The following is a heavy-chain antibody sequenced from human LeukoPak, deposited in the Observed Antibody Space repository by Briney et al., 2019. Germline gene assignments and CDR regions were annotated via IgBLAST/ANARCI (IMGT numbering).Heavy chain of an antibody. V-gene: IGHV3-21*01. CDR1: GFTFSSYS. Sequence: GGSLRLSCAASGFTFSSYSMNWVRQAPGKGLEWVSSISSSSSYIYYADSVKGRFTISRDNAKNSLYLQMNSLRAEDTAVYYCARAGYSSSWYGPKKRAGYYGMDVWGQGTTVTVSS. CDR3: ARAGYSSSWYGPKKRAGYYGMDV. D-gene: IGHD6-13*01. CDR2: ISSSSSYI. J-gene: IGHJ6*02.